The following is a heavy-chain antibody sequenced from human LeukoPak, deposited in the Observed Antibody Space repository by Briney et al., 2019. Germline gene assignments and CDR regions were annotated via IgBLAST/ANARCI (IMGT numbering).Heavy chain of an antibody. Sequence: ASVNVSCKASGYTYTSYGISWVRQAPGQGLEWMGWISAYNGNTNYAQKLQGRVTMTTDTSTSTAYRELRSLRSDDTAVYYCARADYGDYGDYWGQGTLVTVSS. D-gene: IGHD4-17*01. CDR3: ARADYGDYGDY. V-gene: IGHV1-18*01. CDR2: ISAYNGNT. J-gene: IGHJ4*02. CDR1: GYTYTSYG.